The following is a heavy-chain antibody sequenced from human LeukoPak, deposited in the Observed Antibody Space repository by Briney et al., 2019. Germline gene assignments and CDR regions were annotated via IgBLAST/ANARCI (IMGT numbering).Heavy chain of an antibody. V-gene: IGHV4-59*01. CDR1: GGSISSYY. CDR3: ARVFVVGDNWFDP. D-gene: IGHD3-10*01. Sequence: SETLSLTCTVSGGSISSYYWSWIRQPPGKGLEWIGYIYYSGSTNYNPSLKSRVTISVDTSKNQFSLKLSSVTAADTAVYYCARVFVVGDNWFDPWGQGTLVTVSS. CDR2: IYYSGST. J-gene: IGHJ5*02.